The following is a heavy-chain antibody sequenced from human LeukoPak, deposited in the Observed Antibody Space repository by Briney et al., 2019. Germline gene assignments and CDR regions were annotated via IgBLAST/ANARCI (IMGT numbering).Heavy chain of an antibody. J-gene: IGHJ4*02. CDR1: GYPFTDQF. D-gene: IGHD6-19*01. CDR2: INPNSGDT. CDR3: ARGYSSGWYYFDY. V-gene: IGHV1-2*02. Sequence: ASVSVSCKASGYPFTDQFINWVRQAPGRGLEWMGWINPNSGDTNYEQRFQGRVTMTRDTSISTAYMELSRLRSDDTAVYYCARGYSSGWYYFDYWGQGTLVAVSS.